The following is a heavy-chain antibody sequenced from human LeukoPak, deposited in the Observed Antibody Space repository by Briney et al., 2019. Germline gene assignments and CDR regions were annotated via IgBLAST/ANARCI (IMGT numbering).Heavy chain of an antibody. CDR2: MNPNSGNT. D-gene: IGHD5-18*01. V-gene: IGHV1-8*01. Sequence: ASVKVSWKASGYTFTSYDINWVRQATGQGLEWMGWMNPNSGNTGYAQKFQGRVTMTRNTSISTAYMELSSLRSEDTAVYYCARGGDTAMVWDYYYYYGMDVWGQGTTVTVSS. CDR1: GYTFTSYD. CDR3: ARGGDTAMVWDYYYYYGMDV. J-gene: IGHJ6*02.